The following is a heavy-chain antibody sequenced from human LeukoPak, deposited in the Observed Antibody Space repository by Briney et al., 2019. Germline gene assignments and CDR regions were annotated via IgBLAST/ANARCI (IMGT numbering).Heavy chain of an antibody. CDR3: ARDVISRNMITLGLGY. D-gene: IGHD3-16*01. CDR2: ISSSSSTI. J-gene: IGHJ4*02. Sequence: GGSLRLSCAASGFTFSSYSMNWVRQAPGKGLEWVSYISSSSSTIYYADSVKGRFTISRDNAKNSLYLQMNSLRAEDTAVYYCARDVISRNMITLGLGYWGQGTLVTVSS. V-gene: IGHV3-48*01. CDR1: GFTFSSYS.